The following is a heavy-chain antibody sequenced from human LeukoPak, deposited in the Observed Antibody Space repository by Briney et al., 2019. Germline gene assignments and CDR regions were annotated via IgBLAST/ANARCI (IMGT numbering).Heavy chain of an antibody. CDR1: GLTLSNYW. CDR2: MNSDGSGT. J-gene: IGHJ4*02. Sequence: GGSLRLSCAASGLTLSNYWMHWVRQAPGKGLVWVSRMNSDGSGTSYADSVKGRFTISRDNAKNTLYLQMNSLRAEDTAVYYCARAIAAAYAYWGQGTLVTVSS. D-gene: IGHD6-13*01. V-gene: IGHV3-74*01. CDR3: ARAIAAAYAY.